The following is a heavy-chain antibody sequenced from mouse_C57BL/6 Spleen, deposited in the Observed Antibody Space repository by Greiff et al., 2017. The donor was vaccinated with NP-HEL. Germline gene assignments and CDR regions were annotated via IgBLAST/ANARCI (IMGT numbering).Heavy chain of an antibody. CDR2: IYPGDGDT. V-gene: IGHV1-82*01. D-gene: IGHD2-4*01. CDR1: GYAFSSSW. Sequence: QVQLQQSGPELVKPGASVKISCKASGYAFSSSWMNWVKQRPGKGLEWIGRIYPGDGDTNYNGKFKGKATLTADKSSSTAYMQLSSLTSEDSAVYFCARKGDYDYDETGDWYFDVWGTGTTVTVSS. CDR3: ARKGDYDYDETGDWYFDV. J-gene: IGHJ1*03.